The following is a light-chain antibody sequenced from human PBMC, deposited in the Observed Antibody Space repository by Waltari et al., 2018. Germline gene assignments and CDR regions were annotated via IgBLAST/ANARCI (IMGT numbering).Light chain of an antibody. CDR3: QQHGTLPAT. Sequence: EIVLTQSPGTASLSPGERVTLSGRASQRVGSSSLAWYQQKPGQAPRLVIYRASRRATGIPDRFSGSGSGTDFSLTISRLEPEDFAVYYCQQHGTLPATFGQGTKVEIK. J-gene: IGKJ1*01. CDR1: QRVGSSS. V-gene: IGKV3-20*01. CDR2: RAS.